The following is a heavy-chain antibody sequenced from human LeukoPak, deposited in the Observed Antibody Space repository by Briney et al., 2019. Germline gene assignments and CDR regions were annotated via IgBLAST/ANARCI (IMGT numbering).Heavy chain of an antibody. D-gene: IGHD1-14*01. J-gene: IGHJ4*02. Sequence: GGSLRLSCAASGFAFSSYSMNWVRQAPGKGLEWVSYIGTSSGPIYYGDSVKGRFTISRDNDKKSIYLQMDSLRDEDTAVYYCASGNRGLSPDYWGQGTLVIVSS. V-gene: IGHV3-48*02. CDR2: IGTSSGPI. CDR3: ASGNRGLSPDY. CDR1: GFAFSSYS.